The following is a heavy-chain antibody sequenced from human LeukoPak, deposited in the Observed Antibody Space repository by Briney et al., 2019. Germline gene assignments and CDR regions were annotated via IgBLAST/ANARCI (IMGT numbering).Heavy chain of an antibody. J-gene: IGHJ5*02. V-gene: IGHV4-59*01. D-gene: IGHD2-8*01. CDR2: IYYSGST. CDR1: GGSISSYY. Sequence: SETLSLTCTVSGGSISSYYWSWIRQPPGQGLEWIGYIYYSGSTNYNPSLKSRVTISVDTSKSQFSLKLSSVTAADTAVYYCAREVNGNWFDPWGQGTLVTVSS. CDR3: AREVNGNWFDP.